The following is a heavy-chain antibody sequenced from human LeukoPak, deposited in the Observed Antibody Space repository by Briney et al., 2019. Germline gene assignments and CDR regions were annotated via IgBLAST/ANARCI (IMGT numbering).Heavy chain of an antibody. CDR3: AKSSYSIFDY. CDR1: GYSISSGYY. Sequence: SETLSLTCTVSGYSISSGYYWGWIRQPPGRGLEWIGSIYHSGSTYYNPSLKSRVTISVDTSKNQFSLKLSSVTAADTAVYYCAKSSYSIFDYWGQGTLVTVSS. V-gene: IGHV4-38-2*02. CDR2: IYHSGST. J-gene: IGHJ4*02. D-gene: IGHD5-18*01.